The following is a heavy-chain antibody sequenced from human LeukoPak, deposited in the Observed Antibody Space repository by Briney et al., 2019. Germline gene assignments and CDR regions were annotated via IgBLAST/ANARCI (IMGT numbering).Heavy chain of an antibody. CDR2: IYYSGST. V-gene: IGHV4-59*02. CDR1: GGSVSSYY. CDR3: ARGGGGYSGYDPFYGMDV. D-gene: IGHD5-12*01. J-gene: IGHJ6*02. Sequence: SETLSLTCTVSGGSVSSYYWSWIRQPPGKGLEWIGYIYYSGSTNYNPSLKSRVTISEDTSKNQFSLKLTSVTAADTAVYYCARGGGGYSGYDPFYGMDVWGQGTTVTVSS.